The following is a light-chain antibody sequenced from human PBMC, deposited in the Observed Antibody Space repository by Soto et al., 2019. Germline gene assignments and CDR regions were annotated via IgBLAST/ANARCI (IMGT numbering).Light chain of an antibody. V-gene: IGKV1-5*03. Sequence: DIQMTQSPSTLSASVGDRVTITCRASQSISSWLAWYQQKPEKAPKLLIYKASSLQSGVPSRFSGSGSGTEFTLTISSLQPDDFATYYCQQYSNYFWTFGQGTKVEIK. CDR3: QQYSNYFWT. CDR2: KAS. CDR1: QSISSW. J-gene: IGKJ1*01.